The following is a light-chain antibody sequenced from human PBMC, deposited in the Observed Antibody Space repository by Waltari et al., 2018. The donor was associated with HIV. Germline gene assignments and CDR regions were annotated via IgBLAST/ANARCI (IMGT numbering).Light chain of an antibody. J-gene: IGLJ3*02. CDR2: DVS. V-gene: IGLV2-11*01. CDR1: SSDVGGYNY. CDR3: CSCVGSYTFGV. Sequence: GTSSDVGGYNYVSRYQPHPGTAPKLLFYDVSTRHAGVPDRFSCSTSGNAAALTISGLQAEGEADYYRCSCVGSYTFGVFGGGTELTVL.